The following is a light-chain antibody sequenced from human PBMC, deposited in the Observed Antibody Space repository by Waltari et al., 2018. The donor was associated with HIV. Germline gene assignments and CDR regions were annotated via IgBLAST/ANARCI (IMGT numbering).Light chain of an antibody. V-gene: IGLV2-14*01. CDR1: SSDVGGYNY. Sequence: QSALPQPASVSGSPGQSIPISCTGTSSDVGGYNYVPWYQQHPGKAPKLMIYEVSNRPSGVSNRFSGSKSGNTASLTISGLQAEDEADYYCSSYTSSSTLRVFGGGTKLTVL. CDR3: SSYTSSSTLRV. CDR2: EVS. J-gene: IGLJ3*02.